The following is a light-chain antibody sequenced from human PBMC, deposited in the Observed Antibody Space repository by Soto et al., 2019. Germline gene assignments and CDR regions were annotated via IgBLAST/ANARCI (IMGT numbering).Light chain of an antibody. Sequence: ALAPPASVSGSPGQSITISCTGTSSDVGGYNYVSWYQHHPGKAPKLIIFEITNRPSGVSNRFSGSTSGNAASLTISGLQAEDEADYYCTSYTSSNTLYVFGTGTKVTVL. CDR3: TSYTSSNTLYV. J-gene: IGLJ1*01. CDR2: EIT. CDR1: SSDVGGYNY. V-gene: IGLV2-14*01.